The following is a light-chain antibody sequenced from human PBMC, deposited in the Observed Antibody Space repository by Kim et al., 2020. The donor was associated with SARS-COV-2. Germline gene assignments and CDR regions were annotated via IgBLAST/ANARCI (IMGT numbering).Light chain of an antibody. Sequence: EIVLTQSPATLSLSPGERATLSCRASQSIGIYLAWYQQKPGQAPRLLIYDASNRATGFPARFSGSGSGTDFTLTISSLEPEDFAVYYCHQRTNRPPWTFGQGTKVDIK. CDR2: DAS. J-gene: IGKJ1*01. CDR1: QSIGIY. V-gene: IGKV3-11*01. CDR3: HQRTNRPPWT.